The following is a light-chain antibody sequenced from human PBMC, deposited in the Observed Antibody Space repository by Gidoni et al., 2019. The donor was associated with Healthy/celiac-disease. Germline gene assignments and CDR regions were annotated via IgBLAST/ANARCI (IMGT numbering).Light chain of an antibody. CDR2: DAS. Sequence: EIVLTQSPATLSLSPGERATRSCRASQSVSSYLAWYQQKPGQAPRLLIYDASKRATGIPARFSGSGSGTDFTLTISRLEPEDFAVYYCQQRSNWPWTFGQGTKVEIK. V-gene: IGKV3-11*01. J-gene: IGKJ1*01. CDR1: QSVSSY. CDR3: QQRSNWPWT.